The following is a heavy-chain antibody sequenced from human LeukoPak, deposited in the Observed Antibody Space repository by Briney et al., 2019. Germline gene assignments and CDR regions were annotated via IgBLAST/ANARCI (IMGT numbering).Heavy chain of an antibody. Sequence: GESLKISCQGSGYIFSTYWIGWVRQMPGKGLEWMAVIYPGDSRTRYNPSFQGQVTVSADKTTSTAYLQWSSLKASDTAMYYCACPILSSPWFDPWGQGTLVTVSS. V-gene: IGHV5-51*01. J-gene: IGHJ5*02. CDR1: GYIFSTYW. D-gene: IGHD6-13*01. CDR2: IYPGDSRT. CDR3: ACPILSSPWFDP.